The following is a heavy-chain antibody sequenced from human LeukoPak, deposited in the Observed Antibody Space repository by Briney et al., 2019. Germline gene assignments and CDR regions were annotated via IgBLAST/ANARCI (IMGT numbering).Heavy chain of an antibody. J-gene: IGHJ4*02. V-gene: IGHV4-4*07. CDR3: ARVHGSFPGDF. CDR1: GGSIRDFY. Sequence: SETLSLTCAVSGGSIRDFYWSWIRLPAGQGLEWIGRFFPGGSANYNSSLQSRVTISLDTSKNQFSLRLSSVTAADTAMYYCARVHGSFPGDFWGQGTLVTVSS. CDR2: FFPGGSA. D-gene: IGHD3-10*01.